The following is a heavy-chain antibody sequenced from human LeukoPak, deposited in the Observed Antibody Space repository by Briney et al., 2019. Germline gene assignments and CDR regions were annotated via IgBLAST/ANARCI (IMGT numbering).Heavy chain of an antibody. J-gene: IGHJ4*02. V-gene: IGHV3-21*01. CDR3: ARDKEVYFDY. Sequence: GGSLRLSCVGTGFTFSTYRMNWVRQAPGKGLEWVSSISSSSSYIYYADSVKGRITISRDNAKSSLYLQMHSMRVEDTAVYYCARDKEVYFDYWGQGTLVTVSS. CDR2: ISSSSSYI. CDR1: GFTFSTYR.